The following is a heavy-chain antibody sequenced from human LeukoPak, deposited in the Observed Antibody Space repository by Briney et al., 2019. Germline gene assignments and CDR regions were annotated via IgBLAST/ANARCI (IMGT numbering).Heavy chain of an antibody. CDR2: IYPGDSDT. CDR1: GYSFTSYW. J-gene: IGHJ6*03. CDR3: ARLPMTNDFWSPNYYMDV. V-gene: IGHV5-51*01. Sequence: GESLKISCKGSGYSFTSYWIGWVRQMPGKGLEWMGIIYPGDSDTRYSPSFQGQVTISADKSISTAYLQWSSLKASDTAMYYCARLPMTNDFWSPNYYMDVWGKGTTVTVSS. D-gene: IGHD3-3*01.